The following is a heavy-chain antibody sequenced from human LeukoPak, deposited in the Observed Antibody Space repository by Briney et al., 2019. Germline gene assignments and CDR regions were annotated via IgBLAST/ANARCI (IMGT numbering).Heavy chain of an antibody. D-gene: IGHD1-26*01. CDR3: ARGRVVGALDAFDI. Sequence: SETLSLTCTVSGGSISSYYWSWLRQPPGKGLEWIGYIYYSGSTNYNPSLKSRVTISVDTSKNQFSLKLSSVTAADTAVYYCARGRVVGALDAFDIWGQGTMVTVSS. CDR1: GGSISSYY. CDR2: IYYSGST. V-gene: IGHV4-59*01. J-gene: IGHJ3*02.